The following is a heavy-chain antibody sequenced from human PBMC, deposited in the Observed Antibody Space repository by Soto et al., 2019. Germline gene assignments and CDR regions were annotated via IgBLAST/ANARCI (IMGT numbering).Heavy chain of an antibody. D-gene: IGHD1-26*01. Sequence: QVQLVQSGAEVKKPGSSVKVSCKASGYTITSYGISWVRQAPGQGLEWMGWINPYNGNTKYAQKLQGRVTMTTDTSTSTAYMELRSLRSDDTAVYYCARDAAVGLFDYWGQGTLVTVSS. V-gene: IGHV1-18*01. CDR1: GYTITSYG. J-gene: IGHJ4*02. CDR2: INPYNGNT. CDR3: ARDAAVGLFDY.